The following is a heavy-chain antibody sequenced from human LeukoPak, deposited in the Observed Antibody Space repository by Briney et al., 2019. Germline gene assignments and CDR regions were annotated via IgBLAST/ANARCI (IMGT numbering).Heavy chain of an antibody. J-gene: IGHJ4*02. CDR1: GFTLDGYA. CDR3: AKGQDSSGYRSLDY. CDR2: ISAEAGRK. V-gene: IGHV3-43*02. Sequence: GGSLRLSCAASGFTLDGYAMHWVRQTPGKSLEWVTLISAEAGRKYYADSVKGRFTISRDNSKNSLFLQMNSLRTEDTALYYCAKGQDSSGYRSLDYWGQGTLLTVSS. D-gene: IGHD3-22*01.